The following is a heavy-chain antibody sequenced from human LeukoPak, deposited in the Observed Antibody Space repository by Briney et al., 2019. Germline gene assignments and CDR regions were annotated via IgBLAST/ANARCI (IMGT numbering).Heavy chain of an antibody. V-gene: IGHV4-39*07. D-gene: IGHD6-6*01. Sequence: SETLSLTCTVSGGSISSGSYYWSWIRQPPGKGLEWIGEINHSGSTNYNPSLKSRVTISVDTSKNQFSLKLSSVTAADTAVYYCARGPRLSRALGYWGQGTLVTVSS. CDR1: GGSISSGSYY. CDR3: ARGPRLSRALGY. J-gene: IGHJ4*02. CDR2: INHSGST.